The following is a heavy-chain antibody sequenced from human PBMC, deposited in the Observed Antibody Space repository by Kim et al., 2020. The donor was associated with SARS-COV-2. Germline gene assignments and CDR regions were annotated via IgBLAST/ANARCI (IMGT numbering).Heavy chain of an antibody. D-gene: IGHD5-18*01. V-gene: IGHV1-18*04. Sequence: ASVKVSCKPYGYSFTYSGISWVRQAPGQGLEWMGWISAYNDRTKYAQKFQGRVTMTTDTSTSTAYMELMSLTSDDTAVYYCARDRGYSYGPYYFDYWGQGTLVTVSS. J-gene: IGHJ4*02. CDR3: ARDRGYSYGPYYFDY. CDR1: GYSFTYSG. CDR2: ISAYNDRT.